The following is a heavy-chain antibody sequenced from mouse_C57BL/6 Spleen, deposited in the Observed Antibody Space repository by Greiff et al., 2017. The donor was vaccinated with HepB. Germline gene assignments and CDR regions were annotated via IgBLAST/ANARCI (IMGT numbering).Heavy chain of an antibody. CDR3: ARSPYYDYDEGFAY. Sequence: QVQLQQSGPELVKPGASVKISCKASGYAFSSSWMNWVKQRPGKGLEWIGRIYPGDGDTNYNGKFKGKATLTADKSSSTAYMQLSSLTSEDSAVYFCARSPYYDYDEGFAYWGQGTLVTVSA. V-gene: IGHV1-82*01. CDR1: GYAFSSSW. J-gene: IGHJ3*01. D-gene: IGHD2-4*01. CDR2: IYPGDGDT.